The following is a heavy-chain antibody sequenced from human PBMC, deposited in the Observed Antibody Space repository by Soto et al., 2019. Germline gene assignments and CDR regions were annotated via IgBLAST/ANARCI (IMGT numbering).Heavy chain of an antibody. CDR1: GVSLSSSGVG. D-gene: IGHD1-26*01. Sequence: QITLKESGPTLVKPTQTLTLTCTVSGVSLSSSGVGVAWIRQPPGKALEWLAVIFWDDDKRYNPSLNSRLTLTPDATKNPMVLTLTHMDPVDTATYTCAHMISAAGAADFDSWRQGTLVTVSS. CDR2: IFWDDDK. J-gene: IGHJ4*02. V-gene: IGHV2-5*02. CDR3: AHMISAAGAADFDS.